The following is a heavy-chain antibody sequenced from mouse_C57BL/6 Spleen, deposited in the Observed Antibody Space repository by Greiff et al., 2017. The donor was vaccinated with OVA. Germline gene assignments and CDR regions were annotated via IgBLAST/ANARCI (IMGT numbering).Heavy chain of an antibody. CDR3: AVSGSSYDYAMDY. Sequence: EVQVVESGPELVKPGASVKIPCKASGYTFTDYNMDWVKQSHGKSLEWIGDINPNNGGTIYNQKFKGKATLTVDKSSSTAYMELRSLTSEDTAVYYCAVSGSSYDYAMDYWGQGTSVTVSS. D-gene: IGHD1-1*01. V-gene: IGHV1-18*01. J-gene: IGHJ4*01. CDR2: INPNNGGT. CDR1: GYTFTDYN.